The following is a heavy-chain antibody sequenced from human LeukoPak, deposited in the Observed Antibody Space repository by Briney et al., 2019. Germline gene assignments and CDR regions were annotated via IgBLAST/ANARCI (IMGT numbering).Heavy chain of an antibody. V-gene: IGHV4-59*12. CDR2: INYSGST. CDR3: ARDRSAYDYDKRWFYYYMDV. Sequence: PSETPSLTCTVSGGSISSYFWSWIWHPPGKGLEWIGYINYSGSTNYNPSLQSRVAMSVDTSKNQFSLKLSSVTAADTAVYYCARDRSAYDYDKRWFYYYMDVWGKGTTVTISS. CDR1: GGSISSYF. D-gene: IGHD5-12*01. J-gene: IGHJ6*03.